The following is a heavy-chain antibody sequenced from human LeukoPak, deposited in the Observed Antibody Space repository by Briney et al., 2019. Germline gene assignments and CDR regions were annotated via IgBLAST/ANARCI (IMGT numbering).Heavy chain of an antibody. V-gene: IGHV3-30*03. Sequence: PGGPQRLSCAPSEFTFSIYGMHWVRQAPGKGRERVAVISYDGRNKYYAGSVKGRFTISRGNSKNTLYLQMNSLRAEDTAVYYCARERGLVVVASVDEFYGMDVWGQGTTVTVSS. D-gene: IGHD2-15*01. CDR3: ARERGLVVVASVDEFYGMDV. CDR1: EFTFSIYG. J-gene: IGHJ6*02. CDR2: ISYDGRNK.